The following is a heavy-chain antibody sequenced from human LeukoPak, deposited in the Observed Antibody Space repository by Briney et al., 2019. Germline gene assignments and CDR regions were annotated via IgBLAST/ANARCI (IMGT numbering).Heavy chain of an antibody. Sequence: PGGSLRLSCAASGFTFSSYAMHWVRQAPGKGLEWVAVISYDGSNKYYADSVKGRFTISRDNSKNTLYLQTNSLRAEDTAVYYCARREPFDYWGQGTLATVSS. V-gene: IGHV3-30-3*01. CDR1: GFTFSSYA. CDR3: ARREPFDY. D-gene: IGHD1-14*01. J-gene: IGHJ4*02. CDR2: ISYDGSNK.